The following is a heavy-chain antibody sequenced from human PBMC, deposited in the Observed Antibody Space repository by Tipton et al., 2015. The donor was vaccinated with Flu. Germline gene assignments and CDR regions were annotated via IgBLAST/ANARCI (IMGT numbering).Heavy chain of an antibody. CDR3: ARGSGSGTYMIFDH. CDR2: TYTSGST. CDR1: GASINSNF. D-gene: IGHD3-10*01. V-gene: IGHV4-4*07. J-gene: IGHJ4*02. Sequence: TLSLTCTVSGASINSNFWTWIRQPAGKGLEWIGRTYTSGSTKYNPSLKSRVTMSVDTSKNHFSLKLSSVTAADTAVYYCARGSGSGTYMIFDHWGQGTLVTVSS.